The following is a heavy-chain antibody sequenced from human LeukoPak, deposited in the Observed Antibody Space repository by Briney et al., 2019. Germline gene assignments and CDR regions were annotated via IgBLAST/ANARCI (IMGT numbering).Heavy chain of an antibody. D-gene: IGHD3-16*02. J-gene: IGHJ4*02. V-gene: IGHV4-34*01. CDR1: GGSFSGYY. Sequence: PSETLSLTCAVYGGSFSGYYWSWIRQPPGKEVEWIGEINHSGSTNYNPSLKSRVTISVDTSKNQFSLKLSSVTAAVTAVYYCARRRTYYDYVWGSYRYERQVYYFDYWGQGTLVTVSS. CDR3: ARRRTYYDYVWGSYRYERQVYYFDY. CDR2: INHSGST.